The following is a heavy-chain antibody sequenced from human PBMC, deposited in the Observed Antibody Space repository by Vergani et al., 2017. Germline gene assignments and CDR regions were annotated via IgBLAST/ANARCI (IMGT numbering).Heavy chain of an antibody. CDR3: AKGDDFDWLFQLEY. V-gene: IGHV3-21*04. CDR2: ISSSSSYI. D-gene: IGHD3-9*01. CDR1: GFTFSSYS. J-gene: IGHJ4*02. Sequence: EVQLVESGGGLVKPGGSLRLSCAASGFTFSSYSMNWVRQAPGKGLEWVSFISSSSSYIYYADSVKGRFTISRDNAKNSLYLQMNSLRAEDTAVYYCAKGDDFDWLFQLEYWGQGTLVTVSS.